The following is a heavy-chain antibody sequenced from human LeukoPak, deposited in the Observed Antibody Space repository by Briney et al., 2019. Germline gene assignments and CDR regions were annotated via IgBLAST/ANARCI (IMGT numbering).Heavy chain of an antibody. CDR3: ARNLYCSSTSCYGFDY. Sequence: GASVKVSCKASGYTFTGYYMHWVRQAPGQGPEWMGWINPNSGGTNYAQKFQGRVTMTRDTSISTAYMELSRLRSDDTAVYYCARNLYCSSTSCYGFDYWGQGTLVTVSS. J-gene: IGHJ4*02. V-gene: IGHV1-2*02. CDR1: GYTFTGYY. D-gene: IGHD2-2*01. CDR2: INPNSGGT.